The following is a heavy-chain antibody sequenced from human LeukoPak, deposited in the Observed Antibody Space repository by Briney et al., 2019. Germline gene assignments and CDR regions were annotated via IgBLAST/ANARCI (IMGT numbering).Heavy chain of an antibody. J-gene: IGHJ4*02. D-gene: IGHD2-2*01. CDR2: IYYSGST. V-gene: IGHV4-31*03. CDR3: ARGYCSSTSCYQY. Sequence: SQTLSLTCTVSGGSISSGGYYWSWIRQHPGKGLEWIGYIYYSGSTYYNPSLKSRVTISVDTSKNQFSLKLSSVTAADTAVYYCARGYCSSTSCYQYWGQGTLVTVSS. CDR1: GGSISSGGYY.